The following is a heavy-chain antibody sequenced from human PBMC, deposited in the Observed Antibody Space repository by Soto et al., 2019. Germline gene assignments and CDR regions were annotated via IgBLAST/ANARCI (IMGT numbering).Heavy chain of an antibody. CDR2: ISYDGSNK. D-gene: IGHD5-18*01. Sequence: GGSLRLSCAASGFTFSSYGMHWVRQAPGKGLEWVAVISYDGSNKYYADSVKGRFTISRDNSKNTLYLQMNSLRAEGTAVYYCAKDKGYSYGRYYYYYGMDVWGQGTTVTVSS. V-gene: IGHV3-30*18. CDR3: AKDKGYSYGRYYYYYGMDV. J-gene: IGHJ6*02. CDR1: GFTFSSYG.